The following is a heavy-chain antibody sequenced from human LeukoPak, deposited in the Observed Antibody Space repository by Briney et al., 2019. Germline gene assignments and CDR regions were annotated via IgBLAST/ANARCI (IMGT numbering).Heavy chain of an antibody. J-gene: IGHJ4*02. CDR2: FDPEDGET. CDR3: ATDLLGQLLYRLDY. Sequence: ASVKVSCKVSGYTLTELSMHWVRQAPGKGLEWMGGFDPEDGETIHAQKFQGRVTMTEDTSTDTAYMELSSLRSEDTAVYYCATDLLGQLLYRLDYWGQGTLVTVSS. V-gene: IGHV1-24*01. D-gene: IGHD2-2*02. CDR1: GYTLTELS.